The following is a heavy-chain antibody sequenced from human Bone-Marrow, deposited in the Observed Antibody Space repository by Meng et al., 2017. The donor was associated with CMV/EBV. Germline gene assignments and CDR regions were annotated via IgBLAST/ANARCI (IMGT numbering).Heavy chain of an antibody. CDR2: IYYSGST. CDR3: ARARALRGYSYGYLWYFDL. V-gene: IGHV4-61*01. J-gene: IGHJ2*01. CDR1: SGRYY. Sequence: SGRYYWSWIRQPPGKGLEWIGYIYYSGSTNYNPSLKSRVTISVDTSKNQFSLKLSSVTAADTAVYYCARARALRGYSYGYLWYFDLWGRGTLVTVSS. D-gene: IGHD5-18*01.